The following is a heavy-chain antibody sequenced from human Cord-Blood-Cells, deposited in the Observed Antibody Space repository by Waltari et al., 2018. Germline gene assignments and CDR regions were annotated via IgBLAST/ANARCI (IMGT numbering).Heavy chain of an antibody. CDR3: ARDRPGIAAAGTDWFDP. D-gene: IGHD6-13*01. Sequence: QVQLVQSGAEVKKPGSSVKVSCKASGGTFSSYAISWVRPAPGQGLEWMGRIIPILGIANYAQKFQGRVTITADKSTSTAYMELSSLRSEDTAVYYCARDRPGIAAAGTDWFDPWGQGTLVTVSS. CDR2: IIPILGIA. CDR1: GGTFSSYA. J-gene: IGHJ5*02. V-gene: IGHV1-69*09.